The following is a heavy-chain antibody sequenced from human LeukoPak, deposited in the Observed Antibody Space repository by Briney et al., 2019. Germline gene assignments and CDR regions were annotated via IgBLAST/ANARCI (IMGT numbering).Heavy chain of an antibody. CDR3: ARDGYYDSSGYSQDPPDY. J-gene: IGHJ4*02. V-gene: IGHV1-2*02. D-gene: IGHD3-22*01. CDR2: INPNSGDT. CDR1: GYTFTGYY. Sequence: GASVKVSCKASGYTFTGYYMHWVRQAPGQGLEWMGWINPNSGDTNYAQKFQGRVTMTRDMSTSTVYMELSSLRSEDTAVYYCARDGYYDSSGYSQDPPDYWGQGTLVTVSS.